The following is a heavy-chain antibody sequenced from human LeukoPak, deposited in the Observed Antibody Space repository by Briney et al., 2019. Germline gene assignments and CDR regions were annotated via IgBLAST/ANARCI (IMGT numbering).Heavy chain of an antibody. CDR2: IYSGGST. J-gene: IGHJ5*02. CDR1: GVTLSNYA. D-gene: IGHD6-6*01. CDR3: ARGPLYSTSSGGWFDP. Sequence: GGSLRLSCVASGVTLSNYAMSWARQAPGKGLEWVSIIYSGGSTYYADSVKGRFTVSRDNSKNTLYLQLNSLRAEDTAVYYCARGPLYSTSSGGWFDPWGQGTLVTVSS. V-gene: IGHV3-53*01.